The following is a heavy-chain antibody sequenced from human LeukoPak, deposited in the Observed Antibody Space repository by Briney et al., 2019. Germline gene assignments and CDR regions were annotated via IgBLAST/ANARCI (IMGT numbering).Heavy chain of an antibody. CDR1: GFTFTSYG. D-gene: IGHD5-24*01. J-gene: IGHJ4*02. CDR2: IWSDGSKQ. V-gene: IGHV3-33*06. Sequence: GGSLRLSCAASGFTFTSYGMNWVRQAPGKGLEWVAGIWSDGSKQSYVDSVKGRFTISRDNSKKTVDLQMNSLRAEDTAVYYCAKVIREVDMSHDYWGQGALVTVSS. CDR3: AKVIREVDMSHDY.